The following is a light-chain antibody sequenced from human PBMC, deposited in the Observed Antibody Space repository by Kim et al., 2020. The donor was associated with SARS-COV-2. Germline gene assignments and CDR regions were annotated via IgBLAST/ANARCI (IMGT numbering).Light chain of an antibody. Sequence: SPGERATLSCRASQSVTSSNLAWYQQKPGQAPRLLIYGASSRATGIPYRFSGSGSGTDFTLTISRLEPEDVAVYYCQQYGGSPLTFGGGTKVDIK. J-gene: IGKJ4*01. V-gene: IGKV3-20*01. CDR3: QQYGGSPLT. CDR2: GAS. CDR1: QSVTSSN.